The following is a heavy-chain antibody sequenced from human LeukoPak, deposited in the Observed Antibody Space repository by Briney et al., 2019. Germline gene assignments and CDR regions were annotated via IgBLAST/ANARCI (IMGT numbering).Heavy chain of an antibody. J-gene: IGHJ6*03. V-gene: IGHV4-38-2*02. D-gene: IGHD3-9*01. CDR1: GYSISSGYY. CDR3: ARGPYYDILTGYPMDV. Sequence: PSETLSLTCTVSGYSISSGYYWGWIRQPPGKGLEWIGSIYHSGGTYYNPSLKSRVTISVDTSKNQFSLKLSSVTAADTAVYYCARGPYYDILTGYPMDVWGKGTTVTISS. CDR2: IYHSGGT.